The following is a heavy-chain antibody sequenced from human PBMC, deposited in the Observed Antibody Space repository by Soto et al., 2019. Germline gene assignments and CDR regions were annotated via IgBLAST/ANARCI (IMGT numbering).Heavy chain of an antibody. D-gene: IGHD2-2*01. CDR1: GGSLSSGNYY. CDR2: IDYSGNT. CDR3: ARYCSGTSCLNFDY. Sequence: SETLSLTCTVSGGSLSSGNYYWSRIRQPPGKGLEWIGYIDYSGNTFYNPSLKSRLTVSVDTSRNQFSLRLSSVTAADTAVYYGARYCSGTSCLNFDYWGRGTLVTVSA. J-gene: IGHJ4*02. V-gene: IGHV4-30-4*01.